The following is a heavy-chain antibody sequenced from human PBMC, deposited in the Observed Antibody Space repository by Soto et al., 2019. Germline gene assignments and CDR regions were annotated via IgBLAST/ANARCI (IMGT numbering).Heavy chain of an antibody. D-gene: IGHD5-18*01. CDR2: LDPSDSYV. CDR3: ARHRTAMTIDLFDI. J-gene: IGHJ3*02. V-gene: IGHV5-10-1*01. Sequence: PGESLKLSCKGSGYNFTSYWITWVPQRPGKGLEWMGRLDPSDSYVNYGPSFQGHVTISDDKSISVAFLQWNKLKTSDTAMYYCARHRTAMTIDLFDIWGQGTMVTVSS. CDR1: GYNFTSYW.